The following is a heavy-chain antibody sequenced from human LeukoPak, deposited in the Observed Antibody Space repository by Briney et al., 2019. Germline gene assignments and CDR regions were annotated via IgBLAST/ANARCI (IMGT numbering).Heavy chain of an antibody. CDR3: SQVFHQNYYYYYMDV. Sequence: SETLSLTCTVSGGSISSYYWSWIRQPPGKGLEWIGSIYYSGSTYYNPSLKSRVTISVDTSKNQFSLKLSSVTAADTAVYYCSQVFHQNYYYYYMDVWGKGTTVTVSS. CDR1: GGSISSYY. V-gene: IGHV4-59*05. CDR2: IYYSGST. J-gene: IGHJ6*03. D-gene: IGHD1-14*01.